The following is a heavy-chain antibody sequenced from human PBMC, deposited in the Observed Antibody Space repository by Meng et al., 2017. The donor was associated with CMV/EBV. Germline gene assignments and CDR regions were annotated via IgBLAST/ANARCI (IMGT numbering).Heavy chain of an antibody. J-gene: IGHJ6*02. V-gene: IGHV4-59*01. CDR2: IYYSGST. CDR1: GGSISSYY. D-gene: IGHD1-26*01. CDR3: ARDIAWELRPGLPYYYGMDV. Sequence: SETLSLTCTVSGGSISSYYWSWIRQPPGQGLEWIGYIYYSGSTNYNPSLKSRVTISVDTSKNQFSLKLSSVTAADTAVYYCARDIAWELRPGLPYYYGMDVWGQGTTVTVSS.